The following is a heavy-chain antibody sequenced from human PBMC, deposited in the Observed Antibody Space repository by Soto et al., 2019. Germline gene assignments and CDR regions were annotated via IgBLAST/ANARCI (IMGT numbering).Heavy chain of an antibody. Sequence: SSETLSLTCTVSGGSISSYYWSWIRQPPGKGLEWIGYIYYSGSTNYTPSLKSRVTISVDTSKNQFSLKLSSVTAADTAVYYCARLRTGYYYYGMDVWGQGTTVTVSS. CDR1: GGSISSYY. CDR3: ARLRTGYYYYGMDV. V-gene: IGHV4-59*08. J-gene: IGHJ6*02. CDR2: IYYSGST.